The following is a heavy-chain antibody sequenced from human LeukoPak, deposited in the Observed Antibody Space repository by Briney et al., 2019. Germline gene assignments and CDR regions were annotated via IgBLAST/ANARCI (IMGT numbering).Heavy chain of an antibody. J-gene: IGHJ5*02. CDR1: GGSISSSSFY. CDR3: ARDSGYYDFWSGYFLSATPGGGFDP. V-gene: IGHV4-39*07. Sequence: PSETLSLTCSVSGGSISSSSFYWSWIRQPPGKGLEWIASIYYRGYTYYNPSLKSRVTISVDTSKNQFSLNLSSVTAADTAVYYCARDSGYYDFWSGYFLSATPGGGFDPWGQGTLVTVSS. CDR2: IYYRGYT. D-gene: IGHD3-3*01.